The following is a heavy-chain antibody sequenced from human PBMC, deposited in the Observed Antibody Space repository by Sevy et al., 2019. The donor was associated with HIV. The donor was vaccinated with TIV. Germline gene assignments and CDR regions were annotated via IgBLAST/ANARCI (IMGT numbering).Heavy chain of an antibody. V-gene: IGHV3-7*01. CDR1: GFTFSSYW. CDR3: ARTGSCAETYYYYYAMDV. D-gene: IGHD3-16*01. CDR2: INQDGSEE. Sequence: GGSLRLSCAASGFTFSSYWMTWVRQAPGKGLEWVANINQDGSEENYVDSVKGRFTIFRDKAKNSLFLQMNSLRAEDTAVYYCARTGSCAETYYYYYAMDVWGQGTTVTVSS. J-gene: IGHJ6*02.